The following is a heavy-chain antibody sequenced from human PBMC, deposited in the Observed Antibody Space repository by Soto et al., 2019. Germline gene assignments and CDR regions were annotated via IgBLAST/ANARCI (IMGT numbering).Heavy chain of an antibody. CDR1: GYTFTAYY. J-gene: IGHJ6*02. CDR3: ARTNIRGNYFYSLDV. V-gene: IGHV1-2*02. Sequence: ASVKVSCKASGYTFTAYYVHWVRQAPGQGLEWMGWINPNSGGTHYAQKFQGRVTMTGDTSLSTAYMELTSLRSDDTAVYYCARTNIRGNYFYSLDVWGQGTTVTVSS. CDR2: INPNSGGT. D-gene: IGHD3-16*01.